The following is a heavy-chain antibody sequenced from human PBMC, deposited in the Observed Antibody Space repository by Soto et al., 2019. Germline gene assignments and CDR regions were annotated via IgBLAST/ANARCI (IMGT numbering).Heavy chain of an antibody. Sequence: GGSLRLSCAVSGFTFSSYAMSWVRQAPGKGLEWVSAISGSGGSTYYADSVKGRFTISRDNSKNTLYLQMNSLRAEDTAVYYCAKVSVVVPAARPKAHFDYWGQGTLVTVSS. CDR1: GFTFSSYA. D-gene: IGHD2-2*02. J-gene: IGHJ4*02. CDR2: ISGSGGST. V-gene: IGHV3-23*01. CDR3: AKVSVVVPAARPKAHFDY.